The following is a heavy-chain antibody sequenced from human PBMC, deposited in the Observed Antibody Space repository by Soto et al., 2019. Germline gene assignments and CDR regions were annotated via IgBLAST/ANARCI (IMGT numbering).Heavy chain of an antibody. CDR1: GYTFTSYA. CDR3: ARVIGYYSFIDY. V-gene: IGHV1-3*05. J-gene: IGHJ4*02. D-gene: IGHD3-22*01. CDR2: INAGNGNT. Sequence: QVQLVQSGAEEKKPGASVKVSCKASGYTFTSYAMHWVRQAPGQRLEWMGWINAGNGNTKYSQKFQGRVTITRDTSASTAYLELSSLRSEDTAVYYCARVIGYYSFIDYWGQGTLVTVSS.